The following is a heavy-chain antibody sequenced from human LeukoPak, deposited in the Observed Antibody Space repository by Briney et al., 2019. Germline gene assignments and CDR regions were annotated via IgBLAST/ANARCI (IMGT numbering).Heavy chain of an antibody. CDR2: ITSSSTNI. D-gene: IGHD1-26*01. V-gene: IGHV3-48*02. CDR1: GFTFSTYN. Sequence: SGGSLRLSCAASGFTFSTYNMNWVRQAPGKGLERVSHITSSSTNIYYADSVKGRFTISRGNAKNALSLQMNSLRDEDTAVYYCATSGNYYLKYWGQGTLVTVSS. CDR3: ATSGNYYLKY. J-gene: IGHJ4*02.